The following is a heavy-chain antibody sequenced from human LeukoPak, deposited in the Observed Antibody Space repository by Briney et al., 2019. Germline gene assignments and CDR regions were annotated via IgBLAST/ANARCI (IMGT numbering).Heavy chain of an antibody. J-gene: IGHJ4*02. CDR3: MRVDGSPDY. V-gene: IGHV1-8*01. CDR2: MNPNSGNT. CDR1: GYTFTSYD. Sequence: ASVKVSRKASGYTFTSYDINWVRQATGQGLEWMGWMNPNSGNTGYAQKFQGRVTITRDTSISTVYLELSSLRSEDTALYFCMRVDGSPDYWGQGTLVTVSS. D-gene: IGHD2-15*01.